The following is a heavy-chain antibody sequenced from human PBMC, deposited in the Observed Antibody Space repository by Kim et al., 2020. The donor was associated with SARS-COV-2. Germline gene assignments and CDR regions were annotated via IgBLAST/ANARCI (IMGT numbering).Heavy chain of an antibody. J-gene: IGHJ4*02. V-gene: IGHV4-59*08. D-gene: IGHD3-22*01. Sequence: PSLKSRVTISVDTSKNQFSLKLSSVTAADTAVYYCARHQSYYYDSSGYDYWGQGTLVTVSS. CDR3: ARHQSYYYDSSGYDY.